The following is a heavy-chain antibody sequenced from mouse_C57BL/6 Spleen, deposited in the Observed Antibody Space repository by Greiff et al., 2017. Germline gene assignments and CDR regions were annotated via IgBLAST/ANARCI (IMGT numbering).Heavy chain of an antibody. V-gene: IGHV1-80*01. CDR2: IYPGDGDT. Sequence: LQESGASVKISCKASGYAFSSYWMNWVKQRPGKGLERIGQIYPGDGDTNYNGKFKGKATLTADKSSSTAYMQLSSLTSEDSAVYFCARWDDYDGAYWGQGTLVTVSA. J-gene: IGHJ3*01. D-gene: IGHD2-4*01. CDR1: GYAFSSYW. CDR3: ARWDDYDGAY.